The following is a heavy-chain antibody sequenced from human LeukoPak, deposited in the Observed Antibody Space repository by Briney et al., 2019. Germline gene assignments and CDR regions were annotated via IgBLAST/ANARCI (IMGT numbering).Heavy chain of an antibody. Sequence: SETLSLTCTVSGGYIGSYYWSWIRQPAGKGVEWIGRIYTSENTDYNPSLKSRVTMSVDMSTSQFSLRLTSVTAADTAVYYCAREGDYGDYSKSFYYMDVWGKGTTVTVSS. J-gene: IGHJ6*03. CDR2: IYTSENT. D-gene: IGHD4-17*01. CDR1: GGYIGSYY. V-gene: IGHV4-4*07. CDR3: AREGDYGDYSKSFYYMDV.